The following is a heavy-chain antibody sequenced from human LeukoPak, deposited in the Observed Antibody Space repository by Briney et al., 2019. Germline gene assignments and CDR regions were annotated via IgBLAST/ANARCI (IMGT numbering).Heavy chain of an antibody. D-gene: IGHD3-3*01. Sequence: GGSLRLSCVVSGFSVSNNYIIWVRQAPGNGLERVSVIYGDGRTSHSASVRGRFTISRDNSKNIVSLQMNNLRAEEKAVYYCARGRGLGVVSPYFAYCRQGTLVTVSS. CDR1: GFSVSNNY. CDR3: ARGRGLGVVSPYFAY. J-gene: IGHJ4*02. CDR2: IYGDGRT. V-gene: IGHV3-53*01.